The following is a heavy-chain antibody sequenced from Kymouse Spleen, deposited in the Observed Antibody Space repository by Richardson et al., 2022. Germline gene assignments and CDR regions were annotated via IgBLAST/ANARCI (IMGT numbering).Heavy chain of an antibody. D-gene: IGHD4-23*01. CDR1: GGSFSGYY. CDR2: INHSGST. CDR3: ARGGNQSKTDYYYGMDV. J-gene: IGHJ6*02. Sequence: QVQLQQWGAGLLKPSETLSLTCAVYGGSFSGYYWSWIRQPPGKGLEWIGEINHSGSTNYNPSLKSRVTISVDTSKNQFSLKLSSVTAADTAVYYCARGGNQSKTDYYYGMDVWGQGTTVTVSS. V-gene: IGHV4-34*01.